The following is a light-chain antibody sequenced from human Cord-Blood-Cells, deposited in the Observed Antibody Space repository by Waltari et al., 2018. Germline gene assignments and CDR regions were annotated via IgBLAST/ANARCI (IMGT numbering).Light chain of an antibody. CDR1: QSVSSN. CDR3: QQYNNWPWT. V-gene: IGKV3-15*01. Sequence: EIVMTQSPATLSVSPGERATLSCRASQSVSSNLAWYQQKPGQAPRLLIYGASTRATGIPARFIGSGSGTEFTLTISSLQSEDFAVYYCQQYNNWPWTLGQGTKVEIK. CDR2: GAS. J-gene: IGKJ1*01.